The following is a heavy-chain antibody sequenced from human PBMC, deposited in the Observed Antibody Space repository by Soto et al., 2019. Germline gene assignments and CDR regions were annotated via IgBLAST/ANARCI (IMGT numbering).Heavy chain of an antibody. CDR2: ISSNGGST. J-gene: IGHJ5*02. CDR3: ARDLLGYCISTSCYEGHGFDP. CDR1: GFTFSSYA. V-gene: IGHV3-64*01. D-gene: IGHD2-2*01. Sequence: GGSLRLSCAASGFTFSSYAMHWVRQAPGKGLEYVSGISSNGGSTYYSNSVKGRFTISRDNSKNTLYLQVGSLRAEDMAVYYCARDLLGYCISTSCYEGHGFDPWGQGTLVTVSS.